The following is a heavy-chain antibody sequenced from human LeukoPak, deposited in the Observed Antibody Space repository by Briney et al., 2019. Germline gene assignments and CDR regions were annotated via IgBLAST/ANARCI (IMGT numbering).Heavy chain of an antibody. D-gene: IGHD2-15*01. CDR2: ISYDGSNK. Sequence: PGGSLRLSCAASGFTFSIYAMHWVRQAPGKGLEWVAVISYDGSNKYYADSVKGRFTISRDNSKNTLYLQMNSLRAEDTAVYYCAKDPLRVPLYLFDFWGQGTLVTVSS. V-gene: IGHV3-30-3*01. CDR3: AKDPLRVPLYLFDF. J-gene: IGHJ4*02. CDR1: GFTFSIYA.